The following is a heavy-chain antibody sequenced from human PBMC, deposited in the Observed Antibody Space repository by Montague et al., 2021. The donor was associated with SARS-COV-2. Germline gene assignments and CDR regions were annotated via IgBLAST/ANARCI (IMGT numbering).Heavy chain of an antibody. CDR2: ISGSGGIT. J-gene: IGHJ4*02. Sequence: SLRLSCAASGFTFSSYAMSWVRQAPGKGLEWVSAISGSGGITYYADSVKGRFTISRDNSKNTLYVQMNSLRAEDTAVYYCAKLTTGYSYGTGDYWGQGTLVTVSS. CDR3: AKLTTGYSYGTGDY. V-gene: IGHV3-23*01. D-gene: IGHD5-18*01. CDR1: GFTFSSYA.